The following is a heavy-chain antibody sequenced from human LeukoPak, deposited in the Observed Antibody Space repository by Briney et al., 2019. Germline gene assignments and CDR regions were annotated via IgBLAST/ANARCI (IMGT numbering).Heavy chain of an antibody. CDR3: AKDKGARGWLQLSFLFDY. D-gene: IGHD5-24*01. CDR1: GFTFSAMG. CDR2: FSGSGGST. Sequence: GGSLRLSCAASGFTFSAMGMGGFGKPQGKGRNWAPAFSGSGGSTYYADSVKGRFTISRDNSKNTLYLQMNSLRAEDTAVYYCAKDKGARGWLQLSFLFDYWGQGTLVTVSS. J-gene: IGHJ4*02. V-gene: IGHV3-23*01.